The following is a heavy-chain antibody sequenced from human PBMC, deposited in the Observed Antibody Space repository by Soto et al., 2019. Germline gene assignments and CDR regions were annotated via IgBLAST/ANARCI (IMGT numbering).Heavy chain of an antibody. CDR3: AKRSSSSTFDY. J-gene: IGHJ4*02. D-gene: IGHD6-6*01. V-gene: IGHV3-23*01. CDR1: GFTFSSYA. Sequence: PGGSLRLSCAASGFTFSSYAMSWVRQAPGKGLEWVSVISGSDDSTYYADYVKGRFTISRDNSKNTLYLQMNSLRAEDTAVYYCAKRSSSSTFDYWGQGTLVTVSS. CDR2: ISGSDDST.